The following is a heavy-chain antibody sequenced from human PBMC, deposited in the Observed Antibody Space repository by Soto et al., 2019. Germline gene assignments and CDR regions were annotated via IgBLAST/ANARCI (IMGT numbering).Heavy chain of an antibody. CDR1: GLTFSNYA. Sequence: PGGSLRLSCAASGLTFSNYAMSWVRQAPGKGLEWVSAISGSGGSTYYADSVKGRFTISRDNSKNTLTLQMSSLRAEDTAVYYCASGPSRGVLWAYVYWGQGTLVTVSS. D-gene: IGHD3-10*01. J-gene: IGHJ4*02. CDR2: ISGSGGST. CDR3: ASGPSRGVLWAYVY. V-gene: IGHV3-23*01.